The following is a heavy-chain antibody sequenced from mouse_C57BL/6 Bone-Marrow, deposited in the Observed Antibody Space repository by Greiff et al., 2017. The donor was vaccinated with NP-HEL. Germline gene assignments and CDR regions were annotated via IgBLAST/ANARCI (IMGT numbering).Heavy chain of an antibody. CDR1: GYTYTSYW. D-gene: IGHD5-1-1*01. J-gene: IGHJ1*03. Sequence: EVQLQQSGTVLARPGASVKMSCKTSGYTYTSYWMHWVKQRPGQGLEWIGAIYPGNSDTSYNQKFKGKAKLTAVTSASTAYMELSSLTNEDSAVYYCTIPCPYWYFDVWGTGTTVTVSS. CDR3: TIPCPYWYFDV. V-gene: IGHV1-5*01. CDR2: IYPGNSDT.